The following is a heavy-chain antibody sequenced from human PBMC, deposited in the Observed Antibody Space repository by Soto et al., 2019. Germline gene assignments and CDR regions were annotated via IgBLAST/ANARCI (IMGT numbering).Heavy chain of an antibody. CDR2: IYYSGNA. D-gene: IGHD6-13*01. CDR3: AIHQDTSGRYLLPDF. V-gene: IGHV4-39*01. J-gene: IGHJ4*02. Sequence: PSETLSLTCTVSGGSISSRSYYWGWIRQPPGKGLEWIGSIYYSGNAYYNPSLKSRVAVSVDTSKNQFSLKVTSVTATDTAVYYCAIHQDTSGRYLLPDFWGQGTLVTVSS. CDR1: GGSISSRSYY.